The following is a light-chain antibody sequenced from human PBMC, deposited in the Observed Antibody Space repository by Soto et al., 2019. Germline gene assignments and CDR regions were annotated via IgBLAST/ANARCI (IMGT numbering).Light chain of an antibody. CDR2: AAS. CDR1: QSISNC. V-gene: IGKV1-39*01. J-gene: IGKJ1*01. CDR3: QQTYIAPAT. Sequence: DIQMTQSPSSLSASVGDRVTITCRASQSISNCLSLFQQKPGQAPKLLIYAASSLQSGVPSRFSGSGSGTDFILAIDSLQPEDFASYYGQQTYIAPATFGQGTKVGFK.